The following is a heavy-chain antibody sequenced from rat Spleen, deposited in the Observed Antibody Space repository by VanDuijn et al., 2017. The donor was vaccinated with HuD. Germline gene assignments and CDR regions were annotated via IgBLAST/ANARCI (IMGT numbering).Heavy chain of an antibody. D-gene: IGHD5-1*01. J-gene: IGHJ2*01. Sequence: EVQLVESGGGLVQPGRSLKLSCAASGFTFSNYGMHWIRQAPTKGLEWVTTIVYDGSSTYYRDSVKGRFTISRANAINTLYLQMDSLRSEDTATYYCARQNWPYYFDYWGQGVMVTVSS. V-gene: IGHV5-29*01. CDR3: ARQNWPYYFDY. CDR1: GFTFSNYG. CDR2: IVYDGSST.